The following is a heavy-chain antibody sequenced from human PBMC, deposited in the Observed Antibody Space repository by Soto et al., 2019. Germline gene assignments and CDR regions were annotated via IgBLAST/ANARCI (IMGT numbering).Heavy chain of an antibody. CDR2: INHSVST. Sequence: SETLSLTCAFSGGSFSGYYWRWIRQPPGKGLEWIGEINHSVSTNYNPSLKSRVTISVDTSKNQFSLKLSSVTAADTAVYYCASFQLEQGSPTYRYYDYGMDVWGQGTAVTVS. J-gene: IGHJ6*02. D-gene: IGHD1-1*01. CDR3: ASFQLEQGSPTYRYYDYGMDV. V-gene: IGHV4-34*01. CDR1: GGSFSGYY.